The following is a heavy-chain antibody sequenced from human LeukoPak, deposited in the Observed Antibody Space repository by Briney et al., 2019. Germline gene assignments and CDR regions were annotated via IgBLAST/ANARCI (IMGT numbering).Heavy chain of an antibody. J-gene: IGHJ3*02. CDR3: AKGSRYFDWLSSMVAFDI. Sequence: PGGSLRLSCAASGFTFSSYAMSWLRQAPGKGLEWVSAISGSGGSTYYADSVKGRFTVSRDNSKNTLYLQMNSLRAEDTAVYYCAKGSRYFDWLSSMVAFDIWGQGTMVTVSS. D-gene: IGHD3-9*01. V-gene: IGHV3-23*01. CDR2: ISGSGGST. CDR1: GFTFSSYA.